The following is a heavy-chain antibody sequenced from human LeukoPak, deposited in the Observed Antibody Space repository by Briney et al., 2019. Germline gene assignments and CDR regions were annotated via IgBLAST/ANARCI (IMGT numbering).Heavy chain of an antibody. J-gene: IGHJ4*02. CDR1: GGSISSSSYY. V-gene: IGHV4-39*01. Sequence: PSETLSLTCTVSGGSISSSSYYWGWIRQPPGKGLEWIGSIYYSGSTYYNPSLKSRVTISVDTSKNQFSLKLSSVTAADTAGYYCARLLAAAGKGDYFDYWGQGTLVTVSS. D-gene: IGHD6-13*01. CDR3: ARLLAAAGKGDYFDY. CDR2: IYYSGST.